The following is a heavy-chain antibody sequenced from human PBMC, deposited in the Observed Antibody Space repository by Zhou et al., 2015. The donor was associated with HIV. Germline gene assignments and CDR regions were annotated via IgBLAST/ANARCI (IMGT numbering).Heavy chain of an antibody. V-gene: IGHV1-69*12. CDR2: IIPIFGTA. Sequence: QVQLVQSGAEVKKPGSSVKVSCKASGGTFSSYAISWVRQAPGQGLEWMGGIIPIFGTANYAQKFQGRVTITADESTSTAYMELSSLRSEDTAVYYCAGGRHVDTAMVSLSYYGMDVWGQGTTVTVSS. J-gene: IGHJ6*02. D-gene: IGHD5-18*01. CDR1: GGTFSSYA. CDR3: AGGRHVDTAMVSLSYYGMDV.